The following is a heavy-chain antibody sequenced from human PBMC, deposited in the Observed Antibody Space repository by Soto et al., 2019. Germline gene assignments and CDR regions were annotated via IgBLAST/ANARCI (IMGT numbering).Heavy chain of an antibody. D-gene: IGHD1-26*01. J-gene: IGHJ4*02. Sequence: GGSLRLSCAASGFTFSSYWMHWVRQVPGKGLVWVSRIIGDKTEINYAASVEGRFTISRDNAKNTLYLQMNNLRSEDTAVYYCARVGGSYYGSWDYWGQGTVVTVPQ. CDR1: GFTFSSYW. CDR3: ARVGGSYYGSWDY. V-gene: IGHV3-74*01. CDR2: IIGDKTEI.